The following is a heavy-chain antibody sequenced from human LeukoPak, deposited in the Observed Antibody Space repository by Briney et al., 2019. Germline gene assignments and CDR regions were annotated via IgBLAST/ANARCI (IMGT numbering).Heavy chain of an antibody. CDR1: GDSVSSNSV. J-gene: IGHJ5*02. D-gene: IGHD2-2*01. Sequence: SQTLSLTCAISGDSVSSNSVRTGSGSPHREALSGWAGHNDYAVSVRGRITDNPDTSKNQFSLHLNSVTPEDTAVYYCARRLTQYDCFDPWGQGILVTVSS. CDR2: HN. CDR3: ARRLTQYDCFDP. V-gene: IGHV6-1*01.